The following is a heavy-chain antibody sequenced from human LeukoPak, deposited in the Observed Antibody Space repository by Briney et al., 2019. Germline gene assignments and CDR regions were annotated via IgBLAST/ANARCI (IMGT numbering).Heavy chain of an antibody. CDR1: GVGFINHG. V-gene: IGHV3-33*01. CDR3: ARGRYSGYDYVLDS. CDR2: IWHDGSNE. J-gene: IGHJ5*01. Sequence: GGSLRLSCKGSGVGFINHGIHWVRQAPGKGPEWLATIWHDGSNEEYGDSVKGRVTISRDNSKNTLYLRITSLRDEDTAVYFCARGRYSGYDYVLDSWGQGTLVTVSS. D-gene: IGHD5-12*01.